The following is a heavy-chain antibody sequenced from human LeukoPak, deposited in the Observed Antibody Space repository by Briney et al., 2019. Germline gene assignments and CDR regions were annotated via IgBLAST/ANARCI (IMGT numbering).Heavy chain of an antibody. D-gene: IGHD3-3*01. V-gene: IGHV4-59*08. Sequence: SETLSLTCTVSGGSISSYYWSWIRQPPGKGLEWIGYIYYSGSTNYNPSLKSRVTISVDTSKNQFSLKLSSVTAADTAVYYGARHQRKSDYDFWSGYYSPLDYWGQGTLVTVSS. J-gene: IGHJ4*02. CDR2: IYYSGST. CDR3: ARHQRKSDYDFWSGYYSPLDY. CDR1: GGSISSYY.